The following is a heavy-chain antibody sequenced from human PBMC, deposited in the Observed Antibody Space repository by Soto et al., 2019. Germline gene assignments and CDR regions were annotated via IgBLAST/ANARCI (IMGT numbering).Heavy chain of an antibody. J-gene: IGHJ5*02. D-gene: IGHD6-19*01. V-gene: IGHV1-18*04. CDR1: GYSFTSYG. Sequence: QVQLVQSVTEVKKPGASVQVSCKASGYSFTSYGINWVRQAPGQGREWMGWISTDNGDTNYAQKFQGRVTMTTDTSTTTAYMELRRLTSDDTAVYFCGRGDSTGSPRGWCDPWGQGTVVTVSS. CDR3: GRGDSTGSPRGWCDP. CDR2: ISTDNGDT.